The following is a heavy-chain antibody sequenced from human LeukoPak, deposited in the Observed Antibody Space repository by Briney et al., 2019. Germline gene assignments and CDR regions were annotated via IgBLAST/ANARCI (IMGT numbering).Heavy chain of an antibody. J-gene: IGHJ4*02. Sequence: SETLSLTCSVDTVNHYHWNWVRQSAGTGLEWIGRVHTTSGNTFANPSLWGRVTVSIDTTKNEFLLQLTSMTAADTAVYHCARELRNIGEYYFDYWGQGVPVTVS. V-gene: IGHV4-4*07. CDR1: DTVNHYH. D-gene: IGHD1-14*01. CDR2: VHTTSGNT. CDR3: ARELRNIGEYYFDY.